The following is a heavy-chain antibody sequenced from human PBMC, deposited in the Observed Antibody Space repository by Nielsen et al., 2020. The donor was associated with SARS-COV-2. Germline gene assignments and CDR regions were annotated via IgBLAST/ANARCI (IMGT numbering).Heavy chain of an antibody. D-gene: IGHD1-26*01. V-gene: IGHV3-48*02. Sequence: GGSLRLSCAASGFTFSSYSMNWVRQAPGKGLEWVSYISSSSSTIYYADSVKGRFTISRDNAKNSLYLQMNSLRDEDTAAYYCARDVLSSSGSYGGWFDPWGQGTLVTVSS. J-gene: IGHJ5*02. CDR1: GFTFSSYS. CDR2: ISSSSSTI. CDR3: ARDVLSSSGSYGGWFDP.